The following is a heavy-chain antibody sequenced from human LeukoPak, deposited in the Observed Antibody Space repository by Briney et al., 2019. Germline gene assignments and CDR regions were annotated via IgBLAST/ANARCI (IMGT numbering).Heavy chain of an antibody. CDR2: ISGSGGST. CDR1: GFTFSSYA. CDR3: AKRGGLLWFREGDAFDI. V-gene: IGHV3-23*01. D-gene: IGHD3-10*01. Sequence: GGSLRLSCAASGFTFSSYAMSWVRQAPGKGLEWVPAISGSGGSTYYADSVKGRFTISRDNSKNTLYLQMNSLRAEDTAVYYCAKRGGLLWFREGDAFDIWGQGTMVTVSS. J-gene: IGHJ3*02.